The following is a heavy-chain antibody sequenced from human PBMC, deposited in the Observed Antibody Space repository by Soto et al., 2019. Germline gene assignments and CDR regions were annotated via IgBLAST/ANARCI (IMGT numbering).Heavy chain of an antibody. Sequence: GGSLRLSCAASGFTFSTYAMTWVRQAPGEGLEWGAIISSSGDGTYYVDSVKGRFTISRDNSRNTLKLQMNSLRAEDTAVYYCAKDWARGSYPPYYYFGMDVWGQGSTVTVSS. D-gene: IGHD1-26*01. CDR1: GFTFSTYA. CDR2: ISSSGDGT. J-gene: IGHJ6*02. CDR3: AKDWARGSYPPYYYFGMDV. V-gene: IGHV3-23*01.